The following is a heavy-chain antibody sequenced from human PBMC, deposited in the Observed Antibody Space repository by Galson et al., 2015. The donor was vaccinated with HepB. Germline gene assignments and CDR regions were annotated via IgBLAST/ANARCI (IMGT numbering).Heavy chain of an antibody. D-gene: IGHD3-22*01. J-gene: IGHJ4*02. V-gene: IGHV3-21*01. CDR1: GFTFSSYS. CDR2: ISSSSSYI. CDR3: ARDLYDSSGYYPY. Sequence: SLRLSCAASGFTFSSYSMNWVRQAPGKGLEWVSSISSSSSYIYYADSVKGRFTISRDNAKNSLYLQMNSLRAEDTAVYYCARDLYDSSGYYPYWGQGTLVTVSS.